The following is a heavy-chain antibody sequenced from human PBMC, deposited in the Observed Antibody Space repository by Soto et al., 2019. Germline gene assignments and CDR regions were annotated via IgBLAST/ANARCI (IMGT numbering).Heavy chain of an antibody. CDR2: ISNTAISD. D-gene: IGHD2-2*01. Sequence: QVHLVESGGDLVKPGGSLRLSCVASGFSFSDYPMTWMRQAPGGGLDFVAFISNTAISDYYADSVKGRFTISRDNARKSVYLHMDSLRAEDAAVESCARYLHQMLSHKHDYYFLDVWGTGTRVTVSS. CDR1: GFSFSDYP. V-gene: IGHV3-11*01. J-gene: IGHJ6*04. CDR3: ARYLHQMLSHKHDYYFLDV.